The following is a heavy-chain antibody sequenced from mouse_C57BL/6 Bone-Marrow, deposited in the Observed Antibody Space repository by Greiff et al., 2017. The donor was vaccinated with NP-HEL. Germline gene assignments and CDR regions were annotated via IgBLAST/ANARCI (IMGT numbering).Heavy chain of an antibody. D-gene: IGHD4-1*01. CDR1: GYTFTSYW. V-gene: IGHV1-74*01. CDR2: IHPSDSDT. J-gene: IGHJ2*01. CDR3: AIEDIGLGLGDGY. Sequence: QVQLQQPGAELVKPGASVKVSCKASGYTFTSYWMHWVKQRPGQGLEWIGRIHPSDSDTNYNQKFKGKATLTVDKSSSTAYMQLSSLTSEDSAVDYCAIEDIGLGLGDGYWGQGTTLTVSS.